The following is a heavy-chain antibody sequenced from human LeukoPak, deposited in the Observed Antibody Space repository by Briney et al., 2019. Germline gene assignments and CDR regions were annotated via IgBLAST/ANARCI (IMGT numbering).Heavy chain of an antibody. Sequence: PSETLSLTCTVSGGSISSSSYYWSWIRQPAGKGLEWIGRIYTSGSTNYNPSLKSRVTMSVDTSKNQFSLKLSSVTAADTAVYYCASAGQKYYYVDWGQGTLVTVSS. CDR1: GGSISSSSYY. CDR3: ASAGQKYYYVD. D-gene: IGHD3-10*02. CDR2: IYTSGST. J-gene: IGHJ4*02. V-gene: IGHV4-61*02.